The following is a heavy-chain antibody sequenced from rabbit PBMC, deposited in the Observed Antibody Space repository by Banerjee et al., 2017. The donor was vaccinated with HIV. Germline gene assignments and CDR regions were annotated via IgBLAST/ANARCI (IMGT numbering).Heavy chain of an antibody. CDR3: ARDGFGTGPDYDL. CDR1: GFDLSSYYY. CDR2: INTSSGST. Sequence: QEQLEESGGGLVKPEGSLTLTCTASGFDLSSYYYMCWVRQAPGKGLELIGCINTSSGSTWYASWVNGRFTISRTSSTTVTLQMTSLTAADTATYFCARDGFGTGPDYDLWGQGTLVTVS. D-gene: IGHD7-1*01. J-gene: IGHJ3*01. V-gene: IGHV1S45*01.